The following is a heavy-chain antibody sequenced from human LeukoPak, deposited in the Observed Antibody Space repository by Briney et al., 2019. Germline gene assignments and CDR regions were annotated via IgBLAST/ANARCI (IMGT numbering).Heavy chain of an antibody. CDR1: VSTFTGYN. CDR2: INPNSGGT. V-gene: IGHV1-2*02. J-gene: IGHJ4*02. Sequence: ASVKVSCKASVSTFTGYNIHWVRQAPGQGLEWMGWINPNSGGTNYAQKFQGRVTMTRDTSISTAYMELSTLRSDDTAVYYCARINTVFGVINNDYWGQGTLVTVSS. CDR3: ARINTVFGVINNDY. D-gene: IGHD3-3*01.